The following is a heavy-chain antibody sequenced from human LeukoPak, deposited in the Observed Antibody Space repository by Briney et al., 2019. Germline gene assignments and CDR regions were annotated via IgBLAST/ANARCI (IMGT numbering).Heavy chain of an antibody. CDR2: IYYSGST. D-gene: IGHD6-13*01. CDR1: GDSISSGDYY. CDR3: ARDHSSSWYDSYNWFDP. J-gene: IGHJ5*02. Sequence: SETLSLTCTVSGDSISSGDYYWNWIRQPPGKGLEWIGYIYYSGSTNYNPSLKSRVTISVDTSKNQFSLKLSSVTAADTAVYYCARDHSSSWYDSYNWFDPWGQGTLVTVSS. V-gene: IGHV4-61*08.